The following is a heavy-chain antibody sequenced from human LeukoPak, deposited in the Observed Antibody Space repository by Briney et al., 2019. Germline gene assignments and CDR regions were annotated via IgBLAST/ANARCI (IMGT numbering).Heavy chain of an antibody. J-gene: IGHJ3*02. CDR2: IGIAGDT. V-gene: IGHV3-13*01. Sequence: GGSLRLSCAASGFTFSSYDMHWVRQAPGRGQEWVSAIGIAGDTYYPDSVKGRFTISRENAKDSMYLQMNSLKDGDTAVYYCIRGGIQVSGIDAFDIWGQGTMVTVSS. CDR1: GFTFSSYD. D-gene: IGHD5/OR15-5a*01. CDR3: IRGGIQVSGIDAFDI.